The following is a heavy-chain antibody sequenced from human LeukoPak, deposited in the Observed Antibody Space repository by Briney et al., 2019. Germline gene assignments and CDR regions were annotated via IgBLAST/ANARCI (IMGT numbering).Heavy chain of an antibody. J-gene: IGHJ3*02. CDR1: GFTFSRYG. Sequence: GGSLRLSCAASGFTFSRYGMSWVRQAPGKGLEWVSSISTSSSYIDYADSVKGRFTITRDNAKNSLYLQMNSLRAEDTAVYYCVRGHVAVAAHDDAFDIWGQGTMVTVSS. CDR3: VRGHVAVAAHDDAFDI. CDR2: ISTSSSYI. V-gene: IGHV3-21*01. D-gene: IGHD6-19*01.